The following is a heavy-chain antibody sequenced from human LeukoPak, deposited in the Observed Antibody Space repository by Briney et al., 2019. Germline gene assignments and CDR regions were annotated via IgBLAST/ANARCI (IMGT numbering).Heavy chain of an antibody. CDR1: GASVSSVSDY. V-gene: IGHV4-39*01. J-gene: IGHJ4*02. CDR2: IIYGGRT. D-gene: IGHD3-22*01. CDR3: ARHDYDSTGSYWGYYFDY. Sequence: SETLSLTCSVSGASVSSVSDYWGWFRQSPGEGLEWIGSIIYGGRTYYNPSLKSRVTMSVDTSKNQFSLKMRSVTAADTAVYYCARHDYDSTGSYWGYYFDYWGQETLVTVSS.